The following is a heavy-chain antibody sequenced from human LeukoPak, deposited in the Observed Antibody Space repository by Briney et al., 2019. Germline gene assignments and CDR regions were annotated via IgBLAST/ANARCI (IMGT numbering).Heavy chain of an antibody. V-gene: IGHV3-7*01. CDR2: IKQDGSEK. D-gene: IGHD3-10*01. J-gene: IGHJ3*02. Sequence: GGSLRLSCAASGFTFSTYWMSWVRQAPGKGLEWVANIKQDGSEKYYVDSVKGRFTISRDNAKNSLYLQMNSLRAEDTAVYYCAIKPYGSGRHIWGQGTMVTVSS. CDR1: GFTFSTYW. CDR3: AIKPYGSGRHI.